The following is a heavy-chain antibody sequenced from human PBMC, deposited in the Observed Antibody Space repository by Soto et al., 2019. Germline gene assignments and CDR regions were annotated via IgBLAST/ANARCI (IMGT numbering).Heavy chain of an antibody. J-gene: IGHJ6*02. CDR1: GYTFTGYY. CDR3: ARERGGDDFWRGYYSRGMDV. V-gene: IGHV1-2*04. CDR2: INPNSGGT. Sequence: ASVKVSCKASGYTFTGYYMHWVRQAPGQGLEWMGWINPNSGGTNYAQKFQGWVTMTRDTSISTAYMELSRLRSDDTAVYYCARERGGDDFWRGYYSRGMDVWGQGTTVTVSS. D-gene: IGHD3-3*01.